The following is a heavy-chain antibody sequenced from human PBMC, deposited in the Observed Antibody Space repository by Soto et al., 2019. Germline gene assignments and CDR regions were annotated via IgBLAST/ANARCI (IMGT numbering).Heavy chain of an antibody. Sequence: SETLSLTCAVSGGSISSSNWWSWVRQPPGKGLEWIGEIYHSGSTNYNPSLKSRVTISVDKSKNQFSLKLSSVTAADTAVYYCVRHDDIVATNGIHYWGQGILVTVSS. CDR2: IYHSGST. V-gene: IGHV4-4*02. D-gene: IGHD5-12*01. J-gene: IGHJ4*02. CDR3: VRHDDIVATNGIHY. CDR1: GGSISSSNW.